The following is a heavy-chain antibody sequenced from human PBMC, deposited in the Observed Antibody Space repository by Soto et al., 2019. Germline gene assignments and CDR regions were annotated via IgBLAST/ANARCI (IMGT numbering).Heavy chain of an antibody. CDR1: GFTFSGSA. V-gene: IGHV3-73*01. CDR3: IMITFGGRYYFDY. J-gene: IGHJ4*02. CDR2: IRSKANSYAT. D-gene: IGHD3-16*01. Sequence: EVQLVESGGGLVQPGGSLKLSCAASGFTFSGSAMHWVHQASGKGLEWVGRIRSKANSYATAYAASVKGRFTISRDDSKNTAYLQMNSLKTEDTAVYYCIMITFGGRYYFDYWGQGTLVTVSS.